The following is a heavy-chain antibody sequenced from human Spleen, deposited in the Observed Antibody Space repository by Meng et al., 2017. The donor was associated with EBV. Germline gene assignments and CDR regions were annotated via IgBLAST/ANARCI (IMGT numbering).Heavy chain of an antibody. CDR3: AGGWAPDY. Sequence: QVRRVESGAEVKKPGASVEVSCKAPGYNFRNYYMHWVRQAPGQGLEYMGRINPQNGGAHFVQKFQGRFTVTRDTSISTAYMELSSLTFDDTAVYYCAGGWAPDYWGQGTLVTVSS. J-gene: IGHJ4*02. CDR2: INPQNGGA. CDR1: GYNFRNYY. D-gene: IGHD6-19*01. V-gene: IGHV1-2*06.